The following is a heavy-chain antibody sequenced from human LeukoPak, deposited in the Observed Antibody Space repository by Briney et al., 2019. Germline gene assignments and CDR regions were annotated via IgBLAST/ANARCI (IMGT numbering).Heavy chain of an antibody. D-gene: IGHD6-6*01. CDR2: ISSSASST. V-gene: IGHV3-11*01. CDR1: GFTFSDYY. J-gene: IGHJ4*02. Sequence: GGSLRLSCVASGFTFSDYYMNWIRQAPGKGPEWVACISSSASSTYYADSVRGRFTIPRDNGKNSLYLQMNSLRAGDTAVYYCVRDGGGMAAPSFDCWGQGTLVTVSS. CDR3: VRDGGGMAAPSFDC.